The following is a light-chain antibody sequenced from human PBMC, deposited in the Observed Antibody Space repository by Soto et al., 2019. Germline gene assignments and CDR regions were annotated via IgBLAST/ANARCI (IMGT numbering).Light chain of an antibody. J-gene: IGLJ1*01. V-gene: IGLV2-14*01. CDR1: SSDVGGYSY. Sequence: QSALTQPRSVSGSPGHSVTISCTGTSSDVGGYSYVSWYQQHPGKAPKLLISEVSNRPSGVSNRFSGSKSGNTASLSISGLQAEDEADYYCSSYRSSSTYVFGTGTKVTVL. CDR3: SSYRSSSTYV. CDR2: EVS.